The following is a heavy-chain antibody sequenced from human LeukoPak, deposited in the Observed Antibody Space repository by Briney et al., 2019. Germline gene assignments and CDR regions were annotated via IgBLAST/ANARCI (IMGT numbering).Heavy chain of an antibody. V-gene: IGHV1-2*02. CDR3: AREGLGRCSSTSCSFDY. CDR2: INPNSGGT. Sequence: ASVKVSCKASGYTFTSYGISWVRQAPGQGLEWMGWINPNSGGTNYAQKFQGRVTMTRDTSISTAYMELSRLRSDDTAVYYCAREGLGRCSSTSCSFDYWGQGTLVTVSS. J-gene: IGHJ4*02. CDR1: GYTFTSYG. D-gene: IGHD2-2*01.